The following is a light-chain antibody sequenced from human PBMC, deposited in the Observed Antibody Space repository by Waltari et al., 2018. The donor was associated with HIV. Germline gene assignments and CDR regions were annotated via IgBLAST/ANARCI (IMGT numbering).Light chain of an antibody. CDR2: WAS. J-gene: IGKJ3*01. Sequence: DIVMTQSPDSLAVSLGERATINCKSSPSLLRSSNNLNFLAWYQQKPGQPPKLLIYWASTRESGVPDRFSGSGSGTDFTLTISSLQAEDVAVYYCQQCYSVPVTFGPGTKVDIK. CDR1: PSLLRSSNNLNF. CDR3: QQCYSVPVT. V-gene: IGKV4-1*01.